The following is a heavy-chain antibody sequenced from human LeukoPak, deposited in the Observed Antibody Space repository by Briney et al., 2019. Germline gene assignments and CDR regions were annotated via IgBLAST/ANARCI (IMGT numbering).Heavy chain of an antibody. V-gene: IGHV1-18*01. D-gene: IGHD2-2*01. CDR1: GYTFTSYG. Sequence: ASVKVSCKASGYTFTSYGISWVRQAPGQGLELMGWISAYNGNTNYAQKLQGRVTMTTDTSTSTAYMELRSLRSDYTAVYCCAREYCSSTSCYPDIWGQGTMVTVSS. CDR3: AREYCSSTSCYPDI. J-gene: IGHJ3*02. CDR2: ISAYNGNT.